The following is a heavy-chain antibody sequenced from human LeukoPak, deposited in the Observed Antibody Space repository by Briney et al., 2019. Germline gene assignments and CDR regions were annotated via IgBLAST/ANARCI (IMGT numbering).Heavy chain of an antibody. J-gene: IGHJ4*02. Sequence: GASVKVSCKASGYTFTSYGISWVRQAPGQGLEWMGWISAYNGNTNYAQKLQGRVTMTTDTSTSTAYMELRSLGSDDTAVYYCARGRRGQLLSGFDYWGQGTLVTVSS. D-gene: IGHD2-2*01. CDR3: ARGRRGQLLSGFDY. CDR2: ISAYNGNT. CDR1: GYTFTSYG. V-gene: IGHV1-18*04.